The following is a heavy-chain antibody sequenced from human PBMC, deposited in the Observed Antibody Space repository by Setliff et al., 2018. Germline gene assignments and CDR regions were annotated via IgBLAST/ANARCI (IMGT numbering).Heavy chain of an antibody. J-gene: IGHJ4*02. Sequence: ASVKVSCKASGYTFTSYGISWVRQAPGQGLEWMGWISAYNGNTNYAQKLQGRVTMTTDTSTSTAYMELRSLRSDDTAVYYYAGVNSGYDGGSNWGQGTLVTVSS. CDR3: AGVNSGYDGGSN. CDR2: ISAYNGNT. V-gene: IGHV1-18*01. D-gene: IGHD5-12*01. CDR1: GYTFTSYG.